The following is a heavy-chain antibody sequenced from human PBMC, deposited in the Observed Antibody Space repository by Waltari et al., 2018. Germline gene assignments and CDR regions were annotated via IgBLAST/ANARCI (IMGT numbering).Heavy chain of an antibody. Sequence: QVQLVQSGAEVKKPGASVKVSCKASGYTFTSYDINWVRQATGQGLEWMGWMNPNSGNTGYAQKCQGRVTITRNTSISTAYMELSSLRSEDTAVYYCARGPPYYYDSSGYYFDYWGQGTLVTVSS. CDR3: ARGPPYYYDSSGYYFDY. V-gene: IGHV1-8*03. CDR2: MNPNSGNT. CDR1: GYTFTSYD. D-gene: IGHD3-22*01. J-gene: IGHJ4*02.